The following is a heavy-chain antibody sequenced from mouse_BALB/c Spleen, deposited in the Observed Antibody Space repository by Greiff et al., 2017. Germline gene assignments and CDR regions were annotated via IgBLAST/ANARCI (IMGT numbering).Heavy chain of an antibody. D-gene: IGHD2-4*01. CDR3: ARDEGIYYDSSWFAY. CDR2: ISDGGSYT. J-gene: IGHJ3*01. CDR1: GFTFSDYY. Sequence: DVHLVESGGGLVKPGGSLKLSCAASGFTFSDYYMYWVRQTPEKRLEWVATISDGGSYTYYPDSVKGRFTISRDNAKNNLYLQMSSLKSEDTAMYYCARDEGIYYDSSWFAYWGQGTLVTVSA. V-gene: IGHV5-4*02.